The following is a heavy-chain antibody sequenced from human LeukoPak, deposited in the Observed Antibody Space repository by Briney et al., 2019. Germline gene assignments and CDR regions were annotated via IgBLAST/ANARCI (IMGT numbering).Heavy chain of an antibody. Sequence: SETLSLTCTVSGGSISSSSYYWGWIRQPPGKGLEWIGSIYYSGSTYYNPSLKSRVTISVDTSKNQFSLKLSSVTAADTAVYYCARLKYGEVDYWGQGTLVTVS. J-gene: IGHJ4*02. D-gene: IGHD4-17*01. V-gene: IGHV4-39*01. CDR1: GGSISSSSYY. CDR3: ARLKYGEVDY. CDR2: IYYSGST.